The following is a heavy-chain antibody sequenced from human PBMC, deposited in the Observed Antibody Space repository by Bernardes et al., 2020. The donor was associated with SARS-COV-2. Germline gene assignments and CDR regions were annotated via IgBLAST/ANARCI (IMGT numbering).Heavy chain of an antibody. J-gene: IGHJ5*02. Sequence: SETLSLTCSVSGDSINSASYRWGWIRQAPGKGLEWIGSLSYGGNTYYTPSLRSRVTMSADTSNTHFSLRLTSVTAADTAVYYCARDSGDGVTTTGRVDRWGRGTLVTVSS. CDR1: GDSINSASYR. D-gene: IGHD4-17*01. V-gene: IGHV4-39*02. CDR2: LSYGGNT. CDR3: ARDSGDGVTTTGRVDR.